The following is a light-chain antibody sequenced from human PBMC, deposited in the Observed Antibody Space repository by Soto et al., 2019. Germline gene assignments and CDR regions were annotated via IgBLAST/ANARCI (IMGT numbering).Light chain of an antibody. V-gene: IGLV2-14*03. CDR1: SSDIGAYNY. CDR3: SSYTSSNTEV. CDR2: DVS. Sequence: QSVLTQPASVSGSPGQSITISCTGTSSDIGAYNYVSWYQHHPGKAPKLIIYDVSTRPSGVSDHFSASKSGNTASLTISGLQADDEADYYCSSYTSSNTEVFGTGTKVTVL. J-gene: IGLJ1*01.